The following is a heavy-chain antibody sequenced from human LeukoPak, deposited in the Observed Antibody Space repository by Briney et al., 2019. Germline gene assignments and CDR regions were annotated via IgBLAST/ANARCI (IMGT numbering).Heavy chain of an antibody. Sequence: GGSLRLSCAASGFTFSDYYMSWIRQAPGKGLEWVSYISSSSSYTNYADSVKGRFTISRDNAKNSLYLQMNSLRAEDTAVYCCARAPHYSNYGPYYYGMDVWGQGTTVTVSS. J-gene: IGHJ6*02. CDR3: ARAPHYSNYGPYYYGMDV. V-gene: IGHV3-11*06. D-gene: IGHD4-11*01. CDR2: ISSSSSYT. CDR1: GFTFSDYY.